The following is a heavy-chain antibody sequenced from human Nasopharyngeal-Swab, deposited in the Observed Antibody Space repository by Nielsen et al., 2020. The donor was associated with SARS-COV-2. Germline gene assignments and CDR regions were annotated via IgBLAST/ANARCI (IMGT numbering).Heavy chain of an antibody. J-gene: IGHJ3*02. V-gene: IGHV3-48*03. CDR1: GFTFSSYE. CDR2: ISSSGSTT. D-gene: IGHD2-8*01. CDR3: ARVYYDAFDI. Sequence: GESLKISCAASGFTFSSYEMNWVRQAPGKGLEWVSYISSSGSTTYYADSVKGRFTISRHNSKNTLYLQMNSLRAEDTAVYYCARVYYDAFDIWGQGTMVTVSS.